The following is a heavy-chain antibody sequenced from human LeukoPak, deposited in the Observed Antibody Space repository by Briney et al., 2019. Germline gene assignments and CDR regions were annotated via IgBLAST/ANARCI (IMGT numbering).Heavy chain of an antibody. D-gene: IGHD3-9*01. Sequence: GASVKASCKASGYTFTCYYMHWVRQAPGQGLEWMGWINPNSGGTNYAQKFQGRVTMTRDTSISTAYMELSRLRSDDTAVYYCARDYDILTGYFDYWGQGTLVTVS. J-gene: IGHJ4*02. CDR3: ARDYDILTGYFDY. CDR2: INPNSGGT. CDR1: GYTFTCYY. V-gene: IGHV1-2*02.